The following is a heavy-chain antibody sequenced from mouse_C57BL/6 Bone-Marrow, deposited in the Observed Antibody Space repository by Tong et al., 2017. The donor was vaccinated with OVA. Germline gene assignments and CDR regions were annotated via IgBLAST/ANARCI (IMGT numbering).Heavy chain of an antibody. CDR1: GFTFSSYG. CDR2: ISSGGSYT. V-gene: IGHV5-6*01. D-gene: IGHD2-4*01. CDR3: ASGYDYSYWYFDV. Sequence: EVQLQESGGGLVKPGGSLKLSCAASGFTFSSYGMSWVRQTPDKRLEWVATISSGGSYTYYPDSVKGRFTISRDNAKNTLYLQMSSLKSEDTAMYYCASGYDYSYWYFDVWGTGTTVTVSS. J-gene: IGHJ1*03.